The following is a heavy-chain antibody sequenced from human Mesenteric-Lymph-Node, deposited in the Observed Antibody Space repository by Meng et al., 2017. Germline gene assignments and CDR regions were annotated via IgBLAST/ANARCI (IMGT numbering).Heavy chain of an antibody. Sequence: QVQLVQSEVEVKKPGASVKVSCKASGYTFTGYYMHWVRQAPGQGLEWMGMIYPSVGSVSYTQKFQGRVTMTRDTSITTTYMELSSLRSDDTAVYYCASGRRGYPQIDYWGQGTLVTVSS. J-gene: IGHJ4*02. CDR3: ASGRRGYPQIDY. CDR2: IYPSVGSV. CDR1: GYTFTGYY. D-gene: IGHD3-22*01. V-gene: IGHV1-46*01.